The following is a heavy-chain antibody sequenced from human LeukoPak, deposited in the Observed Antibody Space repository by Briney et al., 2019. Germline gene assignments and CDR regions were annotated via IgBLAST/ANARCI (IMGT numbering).Heavy chain of an antibody. Sequence: ASVKVSCKASGYTFTSYDINWVRQATGQGLEWMGWMNPNSGNTGYAQKFQGRVTMTRNTSISTAYMELSSLRSEDTAVYYCARGGSSRGYSYGLDNYFDYWGQGTLVTVSS. CDR2: MNPNSGNT. J-gene: IGHJ4*02. D-gene: IGHD5-18*01. CDR1: GYTFTSYD. CDR3: ARGGSSRGYSYGLDNYFDY. V-gene: IGHV1-8*01.